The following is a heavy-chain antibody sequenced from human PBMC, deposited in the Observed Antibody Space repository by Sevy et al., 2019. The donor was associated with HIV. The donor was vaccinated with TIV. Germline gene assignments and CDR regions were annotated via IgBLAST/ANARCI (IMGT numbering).Heavy chain of an antibody. CDR1: GGTFSSYG. V-gene: IGHV1-69*13. CDR2: IIPILGTV. Sequence: ASVKVSCKASGGTFSSYGISWVRQAPGQGLEWMGGIIPILGTVNYAQKFQGRVTITADESTKTAYMELSSLRSQDTAVYYCARGGGNGWYYFDYWGQETLVTVSS. J-gene: IGHJ4*02. D-gene: IGHD6-19*01. CDR3: ARGGGNGWYYFDY.